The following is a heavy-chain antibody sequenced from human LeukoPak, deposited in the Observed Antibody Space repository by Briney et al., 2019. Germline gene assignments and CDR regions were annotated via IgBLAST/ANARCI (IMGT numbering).Heavy chain of an antibody. J-gene: IGHJ4*02. Sequence: GGSLRLSCAASGFTFSSYAIHWVRQAPGKGLEWLAVISYDGSYKYYVDPVKGRFTISRDNSKNTLYLQMNSLRVEDTAVYFCATDSTYYYASGSSGPHYFDSWGQGTLVTVSS. D-gene: IGHD3-10*01. V-gene: IGHV3-30*01. CDR2: ISYDGSYK. CDR3: ATDSTYYYASGSSGPHYFDS. CDR1: GFTFSSYA.